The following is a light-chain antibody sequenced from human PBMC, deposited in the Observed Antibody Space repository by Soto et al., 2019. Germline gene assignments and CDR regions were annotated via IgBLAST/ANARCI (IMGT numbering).Light chain of an antibody. CDR3: QQYGSSSWT. Sequence: EIVLTQSPGTVSLSPGERATLSCRASQSVSSSYFAWYQQRFGQAPRLLIYGASSRATGIPDRFSGSGSGTDFTLTISRLEPEDFAVYYCQQYGSSSWTFGQGTKVEIK. CDR2: GAS. V-gene: IGKV3-20*01. CDR1: QSVSSSY. J-gene: IGKJ1*01.